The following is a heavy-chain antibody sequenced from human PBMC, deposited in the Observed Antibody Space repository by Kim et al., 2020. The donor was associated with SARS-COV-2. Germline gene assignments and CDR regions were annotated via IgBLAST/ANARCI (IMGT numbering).Heavy chain of an antibody. CDR2: INSDGSST. Sequence: GGSLRLSCAASGFTFSSYWMHWVRQAPGKGLVWVSRINSDGSSTSYADSVKGRFTISRDNAKNTLYLQMNSLRAEDTAVYYCASSSIAAAGTITPPYYYYYGMDVWGQGTTVTVSS. D-gene: IGHD6-13*01. J-gene: IGHJ6*02. CDR3: ASSSIAAAGTITPPYYYYYGMDV. CDR1: GFTFSSYW. V-gene: IGHV3-74*01.